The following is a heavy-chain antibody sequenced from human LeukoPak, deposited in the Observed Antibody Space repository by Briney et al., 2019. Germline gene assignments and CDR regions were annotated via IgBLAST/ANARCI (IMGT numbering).Heavy chain of an antibody. CDR2: FGAGVGKT. D-gene: IGHD3-22*01. CDR1: GFTFSSYW. V-gene: IGHV3-23*01. J-gene: IGHJ3*01. Sequence: GGSLRLSCAASGFTFSSYWMSWVRQAPGRGLEWVSSFGAGVGKTYYADSVKGRLTISRDDSKSTLYLQMNSLRAEDTAIYYCTRHIRPDISGSDALDVWGHGTMVTVSS. CDR3: TRHIRPDISGSDALDV.